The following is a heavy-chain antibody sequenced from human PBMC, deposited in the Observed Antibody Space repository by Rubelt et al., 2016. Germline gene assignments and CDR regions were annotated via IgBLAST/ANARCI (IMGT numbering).Heavy chain of an antibody. Sequence: SNAWMSWVRQAPGKGLEWVGRIKSKTDGGTTDYAAPVKGRFTISRDDSKNTLYLQMNSLRAEDTAVYYCARVARPYTAMDPDYYYYYYMGVWGKGTTVTVSS. V-gene: IGHV3-15*01. CDR3: ARVARPYTAMDPDYYYYYYMGV. D-gene: IGHD5-18*01. CDR1: SNAW. J-gene: IGHJ6*03. CDR2: IKSKTDGGTT.